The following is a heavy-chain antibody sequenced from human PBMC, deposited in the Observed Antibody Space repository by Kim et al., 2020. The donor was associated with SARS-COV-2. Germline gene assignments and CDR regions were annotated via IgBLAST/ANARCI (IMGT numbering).Heavy chain of an antibody. D-gene: IGHD6-13*01. Sequence: GGSLRLSCAASGFTFSSYGMHWVRQAPGKGLEWVAVISYDGSNKYYADSVKGRFTISRDNSKNTLYLQMNSLRAEDTAVYYCAKDLAAERYFDLWGRGTLVTVSS. CDR2: ISYDGSNK. CDR1: GFTFSSYG. J-gene: IGHJ2*01. CDR3: AKDLAAERYFDL. V-gene: IGHV3-30*18.